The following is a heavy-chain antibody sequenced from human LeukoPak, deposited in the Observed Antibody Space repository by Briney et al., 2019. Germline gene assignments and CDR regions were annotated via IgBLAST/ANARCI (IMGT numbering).Heavy chain of an antibody. J-gene: IGHJ5*02. D-gene: IGHD6-13*01. V-gene: IGHV3-23*01. CDR1: GFAFNSFA. Sequence: GGSLRLSCAASGFAFNSFAMSWVRQAPGKGLEWVSAIGGSDGNTYYADSVKGRFTISRDNSKNTVYLQMNSLRAEDTAVYYCAKELWDSSRSCWLDPWGQGTLVTVSS. CDR2: IGGSDGNT. CDR3: AKELWDSSRSCWLDP.